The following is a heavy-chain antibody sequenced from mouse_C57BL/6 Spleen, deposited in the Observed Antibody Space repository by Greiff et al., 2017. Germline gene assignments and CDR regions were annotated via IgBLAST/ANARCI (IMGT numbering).Heavy chain of an antibody. V-gene: IGHV1-5*01. D-gene: IGHD2-12*01. CDR1: GYTFTSYW. Sequence: VQLQQSGTVLARPGASVKMSCKTSGYTFTSYWMHWVKQRPGQGLEWIGAIYPGNSDTSSNQKFKGKAKLTAVTSASTAYMELSSLTNEDSAVYYCISNDEGGFADWGQGTLVTVSA. CDR3: ISNDEGGFAD. J-gene: IGHJ3*01. CDR2: IYPGNSDT.